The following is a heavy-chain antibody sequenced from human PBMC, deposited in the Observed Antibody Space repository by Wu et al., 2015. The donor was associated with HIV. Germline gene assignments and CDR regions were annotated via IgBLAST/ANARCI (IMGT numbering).Heavy chain of an antibody. CDR1: GYVFVGYY. CDR2: INPGSGTT. V-gene: IGHV1-46*03. CDR3: AREVESHVVTPASNPPGRS. Sequence: QVQLVQSGAEVKKPGASMKVSCKASGYVFVGYYIHWVRQAPGQGLEWMGWINPGSGTTTYAQKFQGRVTLTRDASTSTVYLELSSLRSDDTAIYYCAREVESHVVTPASNPPGRSWGQGNPGHRLL. J-gene: IGHJ4*02. D-gene: IGHD2-21*02.